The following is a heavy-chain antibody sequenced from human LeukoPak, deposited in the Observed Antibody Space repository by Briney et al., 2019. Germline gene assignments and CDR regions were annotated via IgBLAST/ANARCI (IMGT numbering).Heavy chain of an antibody. Sequence: ASVKVSCKASGYTFSNYGISWVRQAPGQGLEWMGWNSAYNGNTNYAQKLQGRVTMTTDTSTSTAYMELRSLRSDDTAVYYCARDLGSGIAEPFDHWGQGTLVTVSS. CDR2: NSAYNGNT. CDR3: ARDLGSGIAEPFDH. V-gene: IGHV1-18*01. D-gene: IGHD6-13*01. J-gene: IGHJ4*02. CDR1: GYTFSNYG.